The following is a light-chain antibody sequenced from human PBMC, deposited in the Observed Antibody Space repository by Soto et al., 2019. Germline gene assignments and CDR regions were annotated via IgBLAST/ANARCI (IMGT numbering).Light chain of an antibody. J-gene: IGKJ1*01. V-gene: IGKV2-30*01. CDR1: QSLVYSDGNTY. Sequence: DVVMTQSPLSLPVTLGQPASISCRSSQSLVYSDGNTYLTWFQQRPGQSPRRLIFKVSNRDSGVPDRFSGSGSGTDFTLRISRVEAEDVGVYYCMQGTHWPPTFGQGTKVEFK. CDR2: KVS. CDR3: MQGTHWPPT.